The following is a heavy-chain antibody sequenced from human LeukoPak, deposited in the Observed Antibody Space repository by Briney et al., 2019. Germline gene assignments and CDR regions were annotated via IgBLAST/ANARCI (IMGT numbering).Heavy chain of an antibody. J-gene: IGHJ5*02. CDR1: GYSFTSFG. CDR2: INGNNGNT. D-gene: IGHD6-13*01. V-gene: IGHV1-18*01. Sequence: ASVKVSCKASGYSFTSFGITWVRQAPGQGLEWMGWINGNNGNTNYAQNLQGRVTMTTDTSTSTANMELRSLRSDDTAVYYCARAVTGHSSSWHNWFDPWGQGTLVTVSS. CDR3: ARAVTGHSSSWHNWFDP.